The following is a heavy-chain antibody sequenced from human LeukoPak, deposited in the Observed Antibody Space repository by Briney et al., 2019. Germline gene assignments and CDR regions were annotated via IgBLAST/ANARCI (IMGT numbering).Heavy chain of an antibody. J-gene: IGHJ4*02. V-gene: IGHV1-2*02. D-gene: IGHD6-13*01. CDR2: MNPKSGGT. CDR1: GYTFTGYY. Sequence: ASVKVSCKASGYTFTGYYVHWVRQAPGQGLDWMGWMNPKSGGTNCAQKFEARVTMNRDTSISTAYMELSRLRFDDTAVYYCARGIVAVGNIDYWGQGTLVTVSS. CDR3: ARGIVAVGNIDY.